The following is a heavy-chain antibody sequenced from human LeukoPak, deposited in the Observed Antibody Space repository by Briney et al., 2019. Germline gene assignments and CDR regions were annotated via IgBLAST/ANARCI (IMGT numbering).Heavy chain of an antibody. CDR3: ARRPPTVVTLSRDALHI. V-gene: IGHV5-51*01. J-gene: IGHJ3*02. D-gene: IGHD4-23*01. CDR1: GYPFYNYW. Sequence: EESLKISCKGSGYPFYNYWIGWVRQMPGKGLEGMGIIYPADSDTTYSPSFRGQVTISADKSINTAYLQLSSLKASDTAMYYCARRPPTVVTLSRDALHIWGQGTMVIVSS. CDR2: IYPADSDT.